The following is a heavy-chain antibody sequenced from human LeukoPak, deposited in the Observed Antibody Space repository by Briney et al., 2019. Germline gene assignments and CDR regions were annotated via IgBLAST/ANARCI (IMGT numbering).Heavy chain of an antibody. Sequence: SETLSLTCTASGGSISSYYWSWIRQPPGKGLEWIGYIYTSGSTNYNPSLKSRVTISVDTSKNQFSLKLSSVTAADTAVYYCARLIPGGNFDYWGQGTLVTVSS. J-gene: IGHJ4*02. CDR2: IYTSGST. CDR3: ARLIPGGNFDY. D-gene: IGHD3-16*01. V-gene: IGHV4-4*09. CDR1: GGSISSYY.